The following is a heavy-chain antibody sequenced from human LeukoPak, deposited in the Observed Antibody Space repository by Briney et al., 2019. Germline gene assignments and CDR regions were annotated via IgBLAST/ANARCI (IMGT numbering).Heavy chain of an antibody. J-gene: IGHJ4*02. CDR3: AGVYYDFWSGYLGGYFDY. CDR2: IYYSGST. V-gene: IGHV4-59*01. D-gene: IGHD3-3*01. Sequence: SETLSLTCTVSGGSISSYYWSWTRQPPGKGLEWIGYIYYSGSTNYNPSLKSRVTISVDTSKNQFSLKLSSVTAADTAVYYCAGVYYDFWSGYLGGYFDYWGQGTLVTVSS. CDR1: GGSISSYY.